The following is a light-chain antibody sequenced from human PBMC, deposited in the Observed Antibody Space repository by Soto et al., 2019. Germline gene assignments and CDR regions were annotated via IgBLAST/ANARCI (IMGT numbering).Light chain of an antibody. CDR3: AAWDDTLHGVV. CDR1: NSNIGSNT. Sequence: QSVLTQPTSASGTPGQRITISCSGSNSNIGSNTVNWYQQLPGTAPKLLIYSNAQRPSGVPDRFFGSKSDTSASLAISGLQSDDEADYYCAAWDDTLHGVVFGGGTKLTVL. CDR2: SNA. J-gene: IGLJ3*02. V-gene: IGLV1-44*01.